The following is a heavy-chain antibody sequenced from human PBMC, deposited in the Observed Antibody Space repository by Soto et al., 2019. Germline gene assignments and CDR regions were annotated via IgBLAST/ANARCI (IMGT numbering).Heavy chain of an antibody. D-gene: IGHD7-27*01. CDR2: INPSGGYT. V-gene: IGHV1-46*01. CDR1: GYTFTRHY. CDR3: ARLLSNSGGNLDF. J-gene: IGHJ4*02. Sequence: ASVKVSCRASGYTFTRHYIHWVRQAPGQGLEWMGIINPSGGYTDYAQRFQGRITMTRDMSTSTVYMELSSLTTEDTALYYCARLLSNSGGNLDFWGQGTLVTVSS.